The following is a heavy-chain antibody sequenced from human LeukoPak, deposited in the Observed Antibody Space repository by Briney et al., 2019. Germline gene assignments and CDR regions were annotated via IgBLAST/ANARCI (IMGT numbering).Heavy chain of an antibody. CDR3: ARGPLRMSGAYSSSWEFDY. V-gene: IGHV5-51*01. J-gene: IGHJ4*02. D-gene: IGHD6-13*01. Sequence: GESLKISCKGSGYSFTSYWIGWVRQMPGKGLEWMGIIYPGDSDTRYSPSFQSQVTISADKSISTAYLQWSSLKASDTAMYYCARGPLRMSGAYSSSWEFDYWGQGTLVTVSS. CDR2: IYPGDSDT. CDR1: GYSFTSYW.